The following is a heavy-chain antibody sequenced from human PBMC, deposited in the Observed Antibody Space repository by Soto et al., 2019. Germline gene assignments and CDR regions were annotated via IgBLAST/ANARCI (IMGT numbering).Heavy chain of an antibody. V-gene: IGHV3-23*01. CDR3: AKGSHIAVDGRYDAFDI. CDR2: ISGSGGST. CDR1: GFTFSSYA. Sequence: GGSPRLSCAASGFTFSSYAMSWVRQAPGKGLEWVSAISGSGGSTYYADSVKGRFTISRDNSKNTLYLQMNSLRAEDTAVYYGAKGSHIAVDGRYDAFDIWGQGTMVTVSS. D-gene: IGHD6-19*01. J-gene: IGHJ3*02.